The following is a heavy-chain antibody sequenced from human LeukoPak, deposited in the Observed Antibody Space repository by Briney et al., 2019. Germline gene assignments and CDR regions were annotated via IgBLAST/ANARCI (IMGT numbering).Heavy chain of an antibody. V-gene: IGHV3-30*02. CDR1: GFTFSSYG. J-gene: IGHJ4*02. D-gene: IGHD6-19*01. CDR3: AKDQASSGSFDY. CDR2: IRYDGSNK. Sequence: GGSLRLSCAASGFTFSSYGMHWVRQAPGKGLEWVAFIRYDGSNKYYADSVEGRFTISRDNSKNTLYLQMNSLRAEDTAVYYCAKDQASSGSFDYWGQGTLVTVSS.